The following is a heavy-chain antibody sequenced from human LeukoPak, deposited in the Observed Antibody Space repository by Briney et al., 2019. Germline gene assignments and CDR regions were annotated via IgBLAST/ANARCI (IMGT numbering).Heavy chain of an antibody. CDR1: GFTFSSSW. CDR3: ARDLYNSASR. V-gene: IGHV3-7*03. J-gene: IGHJ4*02. D-gene: IGHD6-25*01. Sequence: GGSLRLSCAASGFTFSSSWMTWVRQAPGKGLEWVANIRQDGGEKYYVDSVKGRFTISRDNAKNSLYLQMNSLRADDTAVYYCARDLYNSASRWGQGTLVTVSS. CDR2: IRQDGGEK.